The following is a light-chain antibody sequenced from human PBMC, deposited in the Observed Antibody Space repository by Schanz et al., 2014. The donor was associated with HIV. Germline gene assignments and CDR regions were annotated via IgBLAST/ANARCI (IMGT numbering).Light chain of an antibody. CDR1: SGDVGSYNY. Sequence: QSVLTQPASVSGSPGQSISISCTGTSGDVGSYNYVSWYQQHPGKAPKFMIYEVTKRPSGVSSRFSGSKSGNTASLTISGLQAEDEADYYCCSYAATSNVLFGGGTKLTVL. V-gene: IGLV2-14*01. CDR3: CSYAATSNVL. CDR2: EVT. J-gene: IGLJ3*02.